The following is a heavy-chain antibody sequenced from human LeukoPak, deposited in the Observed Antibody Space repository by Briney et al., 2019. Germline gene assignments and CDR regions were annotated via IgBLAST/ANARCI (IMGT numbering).Heavy chain of an antibody. CDR3: ARGLRLGYYDSSGYYKT. CDR1: GYSISSGYY. J-gene: IGHJ4*02. D-gene: IGHD3-22*01. CDR2: IYHSGST. V-gene: IGHV4-38-2*01. Sequence: PSETLSLTCAVSGYSISSGYYWGWIRQPPGKGLEWIGSIYHSGSTYYNPSLKSRVTISVDTSKNRFSLKLSSVTAADTAVYYCARGLRLGYYDSSGYYKTWGQGTLVTVSS.